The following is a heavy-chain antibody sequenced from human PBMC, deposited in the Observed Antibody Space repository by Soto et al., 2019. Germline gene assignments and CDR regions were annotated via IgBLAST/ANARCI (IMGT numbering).Heavy chain of an antibody. CDR3: ARVTSTGWYYFDY. CDR2: IYHRGST. CDR1: GYSISSSNW. V-gene: IGHV4-4*02. D-gene: IGHD6-19*01. Sequence: QVQLQESGPGLVKPSGTLSLTCAVSGYSISSSNWWSWVRQPPGKGLEWIGEIYHRGSTNYNPSLTSRVTFAVDRSKNQFSLNLSSVTAAVTAVYYCARVTSTGWYYFDYWGQRTRVTVSS. J-gene: IGHJ4*02.